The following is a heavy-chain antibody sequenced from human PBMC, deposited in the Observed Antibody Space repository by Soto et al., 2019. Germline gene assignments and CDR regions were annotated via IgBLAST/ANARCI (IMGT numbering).Heavy chain of an antibody. CDR1: GDSVSSNSAA. CDR2: TFYRSKWYN. CDR3: ARGTGEPRGDALET. D-gene: IGHD3-16*01. J-gene: IGHJ3*02. V-gene: IGHV6-1*01. Sequence: SQTLSLTCAISGDSVSSNSAAWNWIRQSPSRGLEWLGRTFYRSKWYNDYAMSVRSRITINPDTSKNQFSLQLNSVIPEDTAVYNGARGTGEPRGDALETGGKGKRVTASS.